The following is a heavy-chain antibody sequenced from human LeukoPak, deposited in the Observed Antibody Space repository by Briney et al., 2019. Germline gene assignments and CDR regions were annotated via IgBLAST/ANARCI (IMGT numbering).Heavy chain of an antibody. CDR2: IYYSGST. Sequence: SETLSLTCTVSVGSISSGDYYWSWIRQPPGKGLEWIGYIYYSGSTYYNPSLKSRVTISVDTSKNQFSLKLSSVTAADTAVYYCARESDGDYYIDYWGQGTLVTVSS. CDR3: ARESDGDYYIDY. V-gene: IGHV4-30-4*01. D-gene: IGHD4-17*01. CDR1: VGSISSGDYY. J-gene: IGHJ4*02.